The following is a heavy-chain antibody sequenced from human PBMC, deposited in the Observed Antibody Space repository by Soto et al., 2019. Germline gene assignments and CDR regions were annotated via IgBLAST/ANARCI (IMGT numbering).Heavy chain of an antibody. CDR1: GGSIISYY. CDR3: ARDRGGTGWVFDY. V-gene: IGHV4-59*01. D-gene: IGHD6-19*01. J-gene: IGHJ4*02. Sequence: QVQLQESGPGLVKPSETLSLTCTVSGGSIISYYWSWIRQPPGKGLEWIGYIYFSGSSSYNPSLKIRVTISVDTSNNQFSLNLGSVTAAYTAVYYCARDRGGTGWVFDYWGQGTLVTVSS. CDR2: IYFSGSS.